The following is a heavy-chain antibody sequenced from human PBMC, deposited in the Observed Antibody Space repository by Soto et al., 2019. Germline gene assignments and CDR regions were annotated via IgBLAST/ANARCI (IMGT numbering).Heavy chain of an antibody. Sequence: VQLMESGGGAVHPGGSLRLSCEASGFTFEDHAMHWIRQVPGRGLEWVALISWDGDSTSYSDSLQGRFTISRDNSKRFLYLEMKSLRVEDSALYFCAKDIDYSDGCRRDSYYYGLDVWGQGTTVTVSS. V-gene: IGHV3-43D*04. D-gene: IGHD3-16*01. J-gene: IGHJ6*02. CDR3: AKDIDYSDGCRRDSYYYGLDV. CDR1: GFTFEDHA. CDR2: ISWDGDST.